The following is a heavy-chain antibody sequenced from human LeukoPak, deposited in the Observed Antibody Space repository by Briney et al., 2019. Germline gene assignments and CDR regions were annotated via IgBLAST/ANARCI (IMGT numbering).Heavy chain of an antibody. CDR1: GFTFSSYA. J-gene: IGHJ4*02. V-gene: IGHV3-30-3*01. CDR3: ARDDPPARLGMGWLGWGAFDI. CDR2: ISYDGSNK. Sequence: PGGSLRLSCAASGFTFSSYAMHWVRQAPGKGLEWVAVISYDGSNKYYADSVKGRFTISRDNSKNTLYLQMNSLRAEDTAVYYCARDDPPARLGMGWLGWGAFDIWGQGTLVTVSS. D-gene: IGHD3-9*01.